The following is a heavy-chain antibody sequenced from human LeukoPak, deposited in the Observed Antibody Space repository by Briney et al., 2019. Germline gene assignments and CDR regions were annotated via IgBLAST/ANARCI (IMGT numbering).Heavy chain of an antibody. V-gene: IGHV4-38-2*02. Sequence: SETLSLTCTVSGYSISSGYYWGWIRQPPGKGLEWIGSFYYSGSTYYNPSLKSRVSISVDTSKNQFSLKLSSVTGADTAVYHCARGVTLVYGAIRGDWFDPWGQGTLVSVSS. J-gene: IGHJ5*02. D-gene: IGHD4-17*01. CDR3: ARGVTLVYGAIRGDWFDP. CDR2: FYYSGST. CDR1: GYSISSGYY.